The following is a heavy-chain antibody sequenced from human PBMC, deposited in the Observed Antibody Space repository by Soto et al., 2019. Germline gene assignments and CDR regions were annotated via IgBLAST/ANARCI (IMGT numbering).Heavy chain of an antibody. Sequence: QVQLQESGPGLVKPSQTLSLSCTVSGGSISSAAYYWSWIRQHPGKGLEWIGYISHSGSTYYTPSLKSRVIISADTSKNQFSLIFTSVTAADTAVYYSAREYTYGSNFFDCWGQGALVTVSS. D-gene: IGHD5-18*01. CDR2: ISHSGST. CDR1: GGSISSAAYY. V-gene: IGHV4-31*03. J-gene: IGHJ4*02. CDR3: AREYTYGSNFFDC.